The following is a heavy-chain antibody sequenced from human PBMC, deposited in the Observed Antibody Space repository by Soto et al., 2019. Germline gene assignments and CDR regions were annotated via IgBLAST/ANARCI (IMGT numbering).Heavy chain of an antibody. Sequence: SVKVSCKASGFTFADSAVQWVRQARGQSLEWIGRIIVDSGNTKSAEKFTDRVSMSWDMSTSTAFMELRSLSSDDTAVYYCATANNTSPFDYWRLGTLVTVSS. D-gene: IGHD1-26*01. CDR1: GFTFADSA. CDR3: ATANNTSPFDY. J-gene: IGHJ4*02. CDR2: IIVDSGNT. V-gene: IGHV1-58*01.